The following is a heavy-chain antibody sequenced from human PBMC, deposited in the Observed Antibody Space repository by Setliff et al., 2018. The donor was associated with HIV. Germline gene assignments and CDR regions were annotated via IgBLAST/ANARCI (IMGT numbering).Heavy chain of an antibody. CDR1: GYTFTGYY. J-gene: IGHJ1*01. CDR3: ARDFIRDSSGYSHAEYFQH. D-gene: IGHD3-22*01. Sequence: ASVKVSCKASGYTFTGYYMHWVRQAPGQGLEWMGWINPNSGGTNYAQKFQGRVTMTRDTSISTAYMELSRLRSDDTAMYYCARDFIRDSSGYSHAEYFQHWGQGTLVTVSS. CDR2: INPNSGGT. V-gene: IGHV1-2*02.